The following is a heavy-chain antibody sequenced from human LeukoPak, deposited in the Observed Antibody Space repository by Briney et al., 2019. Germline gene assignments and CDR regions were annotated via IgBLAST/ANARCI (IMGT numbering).Heavy chain of an antibody. J-gene: IGHJ4*02. Sequence: GGSLRLSCAASGFTFSNAWMSWVRQAPGKGLEWVGRIKSKTDGGTTDYAAPVKGRFTISRDDSKNTLYLQMDSLKTEDTAVYYCTTRFIAAAGQSGDYWGQGTLVTVSS. CDR3: TTRFIAAAGQSGDY. CDR2: IKSKTDGGTT. CDR1: GFTFSNAW. V-gene: IGHV3-15*01. D-gene: IGHD6-13*01.